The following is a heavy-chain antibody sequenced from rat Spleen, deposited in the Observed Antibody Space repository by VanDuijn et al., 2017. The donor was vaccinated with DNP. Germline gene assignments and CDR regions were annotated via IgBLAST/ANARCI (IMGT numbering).Heavy chain of an antibody. CDR3: VRIPWGYSRNFDY. CDR2: ISYDGGST. J-gene: IGHJ2*01. Sequence: EVHLVGSGGGLVQPGRSLKLSCAASGFTFSDYYMAWVRQAPTKGLEWVAYISYDGGSTYYGDSVKGRFTVSRDNAKSTLYLQMDSLRSEDTATYYCVRIPWGYSRNFDYWGQGVMVTVSS. D-gene: IGHD1-11*01. V-gene: IGHV5-22*01. CDR1: GFTFSDYY.